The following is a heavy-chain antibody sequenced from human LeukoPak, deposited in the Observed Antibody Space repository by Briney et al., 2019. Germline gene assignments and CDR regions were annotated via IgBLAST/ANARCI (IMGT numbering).Heavy chain of an antibody. CDR3: GGDGRWFDP. CDR1: GFTFSDAW. J-gene: IGHJ5*02. CDR2: IKSKTDGETT. D-gene: IGHD2-21*02. Sequence: PGGSLRLSCAASGFTFSDAWMTWVRQAPGKGLEWVGRIKSKTDGETTDYAAPVKGRFTISRDDSKSTLFLQMSSLKTEDTAVYYCGGDGRWFDPWGQGTLVTVSS. V-gene: IGHV3-15*01.